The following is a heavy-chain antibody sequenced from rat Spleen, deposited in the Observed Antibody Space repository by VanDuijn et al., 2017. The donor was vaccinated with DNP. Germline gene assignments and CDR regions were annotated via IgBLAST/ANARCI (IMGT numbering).Heavy chain of an antibody. CDR3: ARGDFDY. V-gene: IGHV5-7*01. CDR2: ISYDGSGT. J-gene: IGHJ2*01. CDR1: GFTFSAYD. Sequence: EVQLVESGGGLVQPGRSLKLSCAASGFTFSAYDMAWVRQAPTKGLEWVATISYDGSGTYYRDSVKGRFTISRDNAKSTLYLQMDSLRSEDTATYYCARGDFDYWGQGVMVTVSS.